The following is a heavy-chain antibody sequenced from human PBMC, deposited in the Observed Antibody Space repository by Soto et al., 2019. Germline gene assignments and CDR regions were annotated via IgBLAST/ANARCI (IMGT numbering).Heavy chain of an antibody. CDR1: GFSISTDSAA. Sequence: SQTLSLTCAISGFSISTDSAAWNWIRQSPSRGLEWLGRTYYRSGWSREYAVSVRGRITINPDTSKNQFSLQLNSVTTEDTAVYFCARAYSSGWFSYFDFWGPGTLVTVS. CDR2: TYYRSGWSR. D-gene: IGHD6-19*01. CDR3: ARAYSSGWFSYFDF. J-gene: IGHJ4*02. V-gene: IGHV6-1*01.